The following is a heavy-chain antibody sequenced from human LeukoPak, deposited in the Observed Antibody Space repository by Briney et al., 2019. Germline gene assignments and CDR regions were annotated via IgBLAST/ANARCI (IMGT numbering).Heavy chain of an antibody. D-gene: IGHD6-19*01. Sequence: SETLSLTCTVSGDSISRYYWSWIRQPPGKGLEWIGYIYYSGSTNYNPSLKSRVTISVDTSKNQFSLKLSSVTAADTAVYYCARMYSSGWYPKAYHFDYWGQGTLVTVSS. CDR3: ARMYSSGWYPKAYHFDY. CDR2: IYYSGST. CDR1: GDSISRYY. V-gene: IGHV4-59*01. J-gene: IGHJ4*02.